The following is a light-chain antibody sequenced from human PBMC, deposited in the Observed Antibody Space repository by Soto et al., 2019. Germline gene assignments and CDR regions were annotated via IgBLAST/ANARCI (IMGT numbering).Light chain of an antibody. V-gene: IGLV7-46*01. Sequence: QTVVTQEPSLTVSPGGTVTLTCASSTGAVTSGHYPYWFQQKPGQAPKTLIYDVNNRHSWTPARFSGSLLGGQAALTLSGAQPEDEAEYYCLLSYGDARVFGGGTKLTVL. CDR3: LLSYGDARV. CDR2: DVN. CDR1: TGAVTSGHY. J-gene: IGLJ3*02.